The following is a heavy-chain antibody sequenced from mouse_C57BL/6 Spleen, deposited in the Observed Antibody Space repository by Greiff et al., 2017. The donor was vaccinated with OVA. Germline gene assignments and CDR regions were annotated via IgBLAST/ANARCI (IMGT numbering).Heavy chain of an antibody. CDR1: GYTFSGYW. J-gene: IGHJ4*01. Sequence: VQLQESEAGLMQPGGSVKLSCTATGYTFSGYWMAWVHQGPGQGLEWIANINYDSGSTNYKDTLKGSATFTADKSTNTPYLQISSLTTEDTAIYYCARGYGNDDGMDYWGQGTSVTVSS. CDR2: INYDSGST. CDR3: ARGYGNDDGMDY. V-gene: IGHV1-9*01. D-gene: IGHD2-2*01.